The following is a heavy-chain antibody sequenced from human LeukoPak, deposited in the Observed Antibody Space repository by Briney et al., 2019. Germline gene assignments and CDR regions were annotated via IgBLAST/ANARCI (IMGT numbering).Heavy chain of an antibody. CDR2: IIPILGIA. CDR3: ARYAPYSSSKTPFDY. J-gene: IGHJ4*02. V-gene: IGHV1-69*04. D-gene: IGHD6-6*01. Sequence: SVKVSCKASGGTFSSYAISWVRQAPGQGLEWMGRIIPILGIANYAQKFQGRVTITADKSTSTAYMELSSLRSEDTAVYYCARYAPYSSSKTPFDYWGQGTLVTVSS. CDR1: GGTFSSYA.